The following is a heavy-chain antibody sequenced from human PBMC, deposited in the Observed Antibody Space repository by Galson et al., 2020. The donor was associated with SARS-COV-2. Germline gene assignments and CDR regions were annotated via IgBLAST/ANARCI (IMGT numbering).Heavy chain of an antibody. J-gene: IGHJ4*02. V-gene: IGHV4-30-2*01. Sequence: PSETLSLTCAVSGGSISSGGYSWSWIRQPPGKGLEWIGYMYDGGTTYYNPSLKSRVTILVDRSKNQFSLKLSSVTAADTAVYYCARGKLTGVLTPFDYWGQGTLVTVYS. CDR3: ARGKLTGVLTPFDY. CDR1: GGSISSGGYS. CDR2: MYDGGTT. D-gene: IGHD3-9*01.